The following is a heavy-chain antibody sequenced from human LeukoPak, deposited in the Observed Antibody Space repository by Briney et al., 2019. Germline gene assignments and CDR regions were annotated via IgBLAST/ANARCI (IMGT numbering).Heavy chain of an antibody. D-gene: IGHD3-10*01. CDR1: GFTFGRFA. V-gene: IGHV3-23*01. CDR3: TTESFHY. J-gene: IGHJ4*02. CDR2: ISNSGTIT. Sequence: TGGSLRLSCAVSGFTFGRFAMNWVRQAPGKGLEWVSIISNSGTITSYADSVKGRFTISRDNSKNTVYLQMNNLRAEDTALYYCTTESFHYWGQGSLVAVSS.